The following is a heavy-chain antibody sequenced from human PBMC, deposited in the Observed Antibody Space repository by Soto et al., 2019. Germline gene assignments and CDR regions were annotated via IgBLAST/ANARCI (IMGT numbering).Heavy chain of an antibody. CDR1: GGSISSYY. CDR3: ARGSGFRERGYGGDLTHHFDY. J-gene: IGHJ4*02. D-gene: IGHD3-10*01. CDR2: IYYSGST. Sequence: SETLSLTCTVSGGSISSYYWSWIRQPPGKGLEWIGYIYYSGSTNYNPSLKSRVTISVDTSKNQFSLKLSSVTAADTAVYYCARGSGFRERGYGGDLTHHFDYWGQGTLVTVSS. V-gene: IGHV4-59*01.